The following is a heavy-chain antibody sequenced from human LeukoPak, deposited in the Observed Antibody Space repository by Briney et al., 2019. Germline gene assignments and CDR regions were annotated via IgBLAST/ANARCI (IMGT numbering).Heavy chain of an antibody. CDR1: GFTFSSYG. V-gene: IGHV3-30*18. Sequence: GGSLRLSCAASGFTFSSYGMHWVRQAPGKGLEWVAVISYDGSNKYYADSVKGRFTISRDNSKNTLYLQMNSLRAEDTAVYYCAKDLFLWYFDLWGRGTLVTVSS. CDR2: ISYDGSNK. D-gene: IGHD2-21*01. CDR3: AKDLFLWYFDL. J-gene: IGHJ2*01.